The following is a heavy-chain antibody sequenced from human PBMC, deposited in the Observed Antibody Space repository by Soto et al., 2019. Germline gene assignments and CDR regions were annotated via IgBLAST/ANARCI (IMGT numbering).Heavy chain of an antibody. CDR2: ISSNGGST. Sequence: EVQLVESGGGLVQPGGSLRLSCAASGFTFSSYAMHWVRLAPGNGLEYVSAISSNGGSTYYANSVKGRFTISRDNSKNTLYLQMGSLRAEDMAVYYCARDGLRQYAFDIWGQGTMVTVSS. CDR3: ARDGLRQYAFDI. V-gene: IGHV3-64*01. J-gene: IGHJ3*02. CDR1: GFTFSSYA. D-gene: IGHD4-17*01.